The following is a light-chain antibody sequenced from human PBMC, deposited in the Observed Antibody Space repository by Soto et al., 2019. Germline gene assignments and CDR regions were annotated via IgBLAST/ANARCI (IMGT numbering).Light chain of an antibody. CDR1: RSAVGDYNF. CDR3: SAYTGSGSL. V-gene: IGLV2-14*01. Sequence: QSALTQPASVSGSPGQSITISRTGTRSAVGDYNFVSWYQQHPGKAPKLMIYEIRNRPSGVPNRFSGSQSGDTASLTISGLQAEDEADYYCSAYTGSGSLFGGGTKVTVL. J-gene: IGLJ2*01. CDR2: EIR.